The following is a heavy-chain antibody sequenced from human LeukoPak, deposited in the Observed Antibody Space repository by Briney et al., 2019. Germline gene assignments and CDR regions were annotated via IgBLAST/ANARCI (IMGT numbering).Heavy chain of an antibody. CDR3: AYSGYSYGPEWFDP. Sequence: SGPALLKPTQTLTLTCTFSGFSLSTSGVGVGWIRQPPGKALEWLALIYWNDDQRHSPSLKSRLTITKDTSKNQVVLTMTNMDPVDTATYYCAYSGYSYGPEWFDPWGHGTLVTVSS. D-gene: IGHD5-18*01. V-gene: IGHV2-5*01. J-gene: IGHJ5*02. CDR2: IYWNDDQ. CDR1: GFSLSTSGVG.